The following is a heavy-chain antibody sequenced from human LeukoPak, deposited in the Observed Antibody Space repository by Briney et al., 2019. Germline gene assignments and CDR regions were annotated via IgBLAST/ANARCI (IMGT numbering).Heavy chain of an antibody. J-gene: IGHJ4*02. V-gene: IGHV1-3*02. CDR3: ARSYNWNDVWEDY. Sequence: ASVKVSCKASGYTFTTYAMHWERQAPGQRLEWMGWSNAGNGNTKYSQEFQGRVTITSDTSASTAYKELSSLRSEDTAVYYCARSYNWNDVWEDYWGQGTLVTVSS. CDR1: GYTFTTYA. D-gene: IGHD1-1*01. CDR2: SNAGNGNT.